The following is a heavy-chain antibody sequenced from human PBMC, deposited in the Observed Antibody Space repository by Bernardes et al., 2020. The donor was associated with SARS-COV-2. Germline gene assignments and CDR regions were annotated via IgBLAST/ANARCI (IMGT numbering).Heavy chain of an antibody. Sequence: SLRLSCAASGFTFSSYAMHWVRQAPGKGLEWVAVISYDGSNKYYADSVKGRFTISRDNSKNTLYLQMNSLRAEDTAVYYCARALRGGLRPAATPLGYWGQGTLVTVSS. CDR1: GFTFSSYA. CDR2: ISYDGSNK. J-gene: IGHJ4*02. D-gene: IGHD2-2*01. CDR3: ARALRGGLRPAATPLGY. V-gene: IGHV3-30*04.